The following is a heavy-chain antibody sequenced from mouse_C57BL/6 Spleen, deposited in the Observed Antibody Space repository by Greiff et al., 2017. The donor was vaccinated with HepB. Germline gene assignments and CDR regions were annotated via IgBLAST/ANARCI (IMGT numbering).Heavy chain of an antibody. CDR2: IDPNSGGT. J-gene: IGHJ1*03. D-gene: IGHD2-4*01. CDR3: ARSLYYDYYWYFDV. V-gene: IGHV1-72*01. CDR1: GYTFTSYW. Sequence: QVQLKQPGAELVKPGASVKLSCKASGYTFTSYWMHWVKQRPGRGLEWIGRIDPNSGGTKYNEKFKSKATLTVDKPSSTAYMQLSSLTSEDSAVYYCARSLYYDYYWYFDVWGTGTTVTVSS.